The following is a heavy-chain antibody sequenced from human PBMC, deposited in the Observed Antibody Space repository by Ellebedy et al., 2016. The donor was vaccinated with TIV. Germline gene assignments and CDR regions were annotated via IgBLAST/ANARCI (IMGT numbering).Heavy chain of an antibody. CDR3: ARDLYSSGYYFYFDY. Sequence: GGSLRLXCAASGFTFSSYSMNWVRQAPGKGLEWVSYISSSSSTIYYADSVKGRFTISRDNAKNSLYLQMNSLRAEDTAVYYCARDLYSSGYYFYFDYWGQGTLVTVSS. J-gene: IGHJ4*02. CDR1: GFTFSSYS. V-gene: IGHV3-48*04. CDR2: ISSSSSTI. D-gene: IGHD3-22*01.